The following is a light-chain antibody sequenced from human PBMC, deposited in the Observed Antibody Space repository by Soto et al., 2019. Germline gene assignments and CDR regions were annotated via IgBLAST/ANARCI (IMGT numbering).Light chain of an antibody. CDR2: DVS. V-gene: IGLV2-14*01. CDR3: SSYTSSSTLYV. J-gene: IGLJ1*01. Sequence: QTVVTQPASVSGSPGQSITISCTGTSSDVGGYNYVSWYQQHPGKAPKLMIYDVSNRPSGVSNRFSGSKSGNTASLTISGVQAEDEADYYCSSYTSSSTLYVFGTGTKLTVL. CDR1: SSDVGGYNY.